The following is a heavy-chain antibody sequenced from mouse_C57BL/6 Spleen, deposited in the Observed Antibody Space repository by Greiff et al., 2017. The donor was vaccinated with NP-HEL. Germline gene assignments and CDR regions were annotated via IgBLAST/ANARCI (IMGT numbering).Heavy chain of an antibody. CDR2: INPGSGGT. J-gene: IGHJ4*01. D-gene: IGHD1-1*01. Sequence: QVQLQQPGAELVKPGASVKMSCKASGYAFTNYLIEWVKQRPGQGLEWIGVINPGSGGTNYNEKFKGKATLTADKSSSTAYMQLSSLTSEDSAVYFCAREYYGRPYYYAMDYWGQGTSVTVSS. CDR1: GYAFTNYL. CDR3: AREYYGRPYYYAMDY. V-gene: IGHV1-54*01.